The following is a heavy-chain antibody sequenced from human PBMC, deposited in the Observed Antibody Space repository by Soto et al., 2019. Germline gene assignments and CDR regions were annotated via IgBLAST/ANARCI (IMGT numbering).Heavy chain of an antibody. CDR1: GYKFTTYF. J-gene: IGHJ1*01. Sequence: QVQLGQSGAELKKPGASVKVACKASGYKFTTYFIHWVRQAHGQGLEWMGMIHPSGDTGYAQKFRGRVTMTIGTSTTTAYMELRNLTSEDTAVYFSVRGYCTSSPCSGDFQFWGQGTLVTVSS. CDR2: IHPSGDT. D-gene: IGHD2-15*01. CDR3: VRGYCTSSPCSGDFQF. V-gene: IGHV1-46*01.